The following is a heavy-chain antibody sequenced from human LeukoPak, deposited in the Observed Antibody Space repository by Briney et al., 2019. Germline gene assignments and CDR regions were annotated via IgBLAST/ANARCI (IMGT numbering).Heavy chain of an antibody. CDR2: IYYSGST. Sequence: SETLSLTCTVSAGSISSYYWSWIRQPPGKGLEWIGYIYYSGSTNYNPSLKSRVTISVDTSKNQFSLKLSSVTAADTAVYYCARVRIAVADYYFDYWGQGTLVTVSS. CDR3: ARVRIAVADYYFDY. CDR1: AGSISSYY. D-gene: IGHD6-19*01. V-gene: IGHV4-59*01. J-gene: IGHJ4*02.